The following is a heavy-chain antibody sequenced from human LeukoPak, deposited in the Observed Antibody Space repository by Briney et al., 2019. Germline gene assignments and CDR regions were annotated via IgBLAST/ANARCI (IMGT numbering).Heavy chain of an antibody. J-gene: IGHJ5*02. D-gene: IGHD3-22*01. Sequence: SETLSLTCAVYGGSFSGYYWSWIRQPPGKGLEWIGYIYYSGSTNYNPSLKSRVTISVDTSKNQFSLKLSSVTAADTAVYYCAASLYYYDSSGPFDPWGQGTLVTVSS. CDR2: IYYSGST. V-gene: IGHV4-59*01. CDR1: GGSFSGYY. CDR3: AASLYYYDSSGPFDP.